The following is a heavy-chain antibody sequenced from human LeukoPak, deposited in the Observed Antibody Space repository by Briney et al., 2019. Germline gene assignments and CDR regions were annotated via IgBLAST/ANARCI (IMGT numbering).Heavy chain of an antibody. CDR1: GFTFSSYS. Sequence: GGSLRLSCAASGFTFSSYSLNWVRQAPGKGLECVSSISSSSTYVYYADSVKGRFTISRDNAKNSLYLQMNSLRAEDTAVYYCARQSPFGDYDYWGQGTLVTVSS. D-gene: IGHD4-17*01. J-gene: IGHJ4*02. CDR2: ISSSSTYV. CDR3: ARQSPFGDYDY. V-gene: IGHV3-21*01.